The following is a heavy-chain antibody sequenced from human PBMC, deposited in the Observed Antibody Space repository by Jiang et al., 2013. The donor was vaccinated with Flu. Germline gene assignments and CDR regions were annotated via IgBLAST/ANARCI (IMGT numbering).Heavy chain of an antibody. D-gene: IGHD6-6*01. J-gene: IGHJ4*02. Sequence: GLVKPGGSLRLSCAASGFTFSDHYMSWIRQAPGKGLEWISYISNSSTTKYYAGSVKGRFTISRDNAKNSLYLRMNSLRAEDTTVYYCARESRPYRGFDFWGQGALVTVSP. CDR1: GFTFSDHY. V-gene: IGHV3-11*04. CDR3: ARESRPYRGFDF. CDR2: ISNSSTTK.